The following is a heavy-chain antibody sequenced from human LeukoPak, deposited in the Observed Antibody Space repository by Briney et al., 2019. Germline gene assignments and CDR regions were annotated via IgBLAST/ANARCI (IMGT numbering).Heavy chain of an antibody. CDR2: ISRGSSNI. J-gene: IGHJ2*01. V-gene: IGHV3-21*01. CDR1: GFTFSSDS. Sequence: GGSLRLSCAGSGFTFSSDSMNWVRQAPGKGLEWVSSISRGSSNIYYADSVKGRFTISRDNAKNSLYLQMTSLRAEDTAVYYCARDVHYCDSSGYQRHWYFDLWGRGTLVTVSS. D-gene: IGHD3-22*01. CDR3: ARDVHYCDSSGYQRHWYFDL.